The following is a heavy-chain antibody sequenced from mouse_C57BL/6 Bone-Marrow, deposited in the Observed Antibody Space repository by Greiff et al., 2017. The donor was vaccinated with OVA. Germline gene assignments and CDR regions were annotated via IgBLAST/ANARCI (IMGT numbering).Heavy chain of an antibody. J-gene: IGHJ4*01. CDR1: GYSITSCYD. CDR3: ASSQWLPGGYAMDY. Sequence: EVQLVESGPGMVKPSQSLSLTCTVTGYSITSCYDWHWIRHFPGNKLEWMGYISYSGSTNYNPSLKSRISITHDTSKNHFFLKLNSVTTEDTATYYCASSQWLPGGYAMDYWGQGTSVTVSS. D-gene: IGHD2-2*01. V-gene: IGHV3-1*01. CDR2: ISYSGST.